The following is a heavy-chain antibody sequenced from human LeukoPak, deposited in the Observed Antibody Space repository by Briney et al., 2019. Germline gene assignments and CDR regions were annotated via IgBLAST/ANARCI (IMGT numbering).Heavy chain of an antibody. Sequence: PGASLRLSCAASGFTFSNYAMSWVRQAPGKGLEWVSAILVSGGSAYYADSVKGRFTVSRDNSKSTLYLQMNSLRAEDTALYYCAKWGDYDVLTGYYVPDYWGQGTLVTVSS. CDR1: GFTFSNYA. J-gene: IGHJ4*02. CDR2: ILVSGGSA. CDR3: AKWGDYDVLTGYYVPDY. D-gene: IGHD3-9*01. V-gene: IGHV3-23*01.